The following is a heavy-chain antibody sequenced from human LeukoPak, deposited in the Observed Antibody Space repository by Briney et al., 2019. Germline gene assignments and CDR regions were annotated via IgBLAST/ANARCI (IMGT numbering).Heavy chain of an antibody. J-gene: IGHJ4*02. CDR2: ITSDYTT. Sequence: GGSLRLSCAASGFTFSSYAMTWVRQAPGKGLECVSAITSDYTTYYADSVKGRFTISRDNSKNTLYLQMNSLRAEDTAVYYCAKVDQLWPDYWGQGTLVTVSS. CDR1: GFTFSSYA. V-gene: IGHV3-23*01. D-gene: IGHD5-18*01. CDR3: AKVDQLWPDY.